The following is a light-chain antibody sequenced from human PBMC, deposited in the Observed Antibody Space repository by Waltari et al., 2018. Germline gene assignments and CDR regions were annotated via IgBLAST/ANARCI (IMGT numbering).Light chain of an antibody. CDR3: SSYTSSSTYG. Sequence: QSALTQPATVSGSPTQSITISCTGTSSDVGSYTLVSWYQQHPGRPPILMIFNVNKRPSGISNRFSGSKSGNTASLTISGLQADDAADYYCSSYTSSSTYGFGTGTKVTVL. V-gene: IGLV2-14*02. J-gene: IGLJ1*01. CDR2: NVN. CDR1: SSDVGSYTL.